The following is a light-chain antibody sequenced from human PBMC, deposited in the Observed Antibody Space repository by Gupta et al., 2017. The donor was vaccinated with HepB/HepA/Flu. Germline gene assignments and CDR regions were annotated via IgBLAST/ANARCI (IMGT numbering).Light chain of an antibody. CDR2: ANN. V-gene: IGLV1-51*02. Sequence: SVLTQPPSVSAAPGQKVTISCSGSRSNIGNNYVSWYQQLPGMAPKLLIYANNKRPSGTPDRFSGSRSGTSATLGITGLQPGDEAVYYCGAWDSNLSAEVFGGGTKVTVL. CDR3: GAWDSNLSAEV. J-gene: IGLJ2*01. CDR1: RSNIGNNY.